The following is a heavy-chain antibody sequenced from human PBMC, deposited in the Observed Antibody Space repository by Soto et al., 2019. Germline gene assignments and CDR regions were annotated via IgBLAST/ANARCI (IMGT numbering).Heavy chain of an antibody. CDR2: IYKSTTT. D-gene: IGHD2-15*01. CDR3: ARGRYCLTGRCFPNWFDS. Sequence: SETLSLTCSVSGDSISTVDYFWVWIRQPPGQALEYIGYIYKSTTTYYNPSFESRVAISLDTSKSQFPLTVTSVTAADTAVYFCARGRYCLTGRCFPNWFDSWGQGTLVTVSS. V-gene: IGHV4-30-4*01. CDR1: GDSISTVDYF. J-gene: IGHJ5*01.